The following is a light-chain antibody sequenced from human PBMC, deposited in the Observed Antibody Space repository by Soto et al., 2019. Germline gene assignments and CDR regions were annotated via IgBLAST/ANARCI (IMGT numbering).Light chain of an antibody. J-gene: IGKJ5*01. CDR2: KAS. Sequence: IQMTQSPSTLSASVGDRVTITCRASQSISRWLAWYQHKPGRAPKLLIYKASTLESGVSSRFSGSGYGTEFTLTISSLQPDDSATYYCQQYHSSFGQGTRIEIK. CDR3: QQYHSS. CDR1: QSISRW. V-gene: IGKV1-5*03.